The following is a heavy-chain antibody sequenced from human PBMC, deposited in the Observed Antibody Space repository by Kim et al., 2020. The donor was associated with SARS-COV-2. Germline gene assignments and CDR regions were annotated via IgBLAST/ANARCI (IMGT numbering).Heavy chain of an antibody. D-gene: IGHD3-9*01. CDR2: IYSGGST. V-gene: IGHV3-53*01. CDR1: GFTVSSNY. Sequence: GGSLRLSCAASGFTVSSNYMSWVRQAPGKGLEWVSVIYSGGSTYYADSVKGRFTISRDNSKNTLYLQMNSLRAEDTAVYYCASSPVGYYDILTGSVSGYFDDWGQGPLVTVSS. J-gene: IGHJ4*02. CDR3: ASSPVGYYDILTGSVSGYFDD.